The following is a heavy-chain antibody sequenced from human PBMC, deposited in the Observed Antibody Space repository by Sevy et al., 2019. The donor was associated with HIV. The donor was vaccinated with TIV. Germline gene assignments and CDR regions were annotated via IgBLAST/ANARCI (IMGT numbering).Heavy chain of an antibody. J-gene: IGHJ4*02. CDR3: ARGKTIAAGSAFDY. CDR1: GFTFSSYV. Sequence: GESLKISCAASGFTFSSYVMHWVRQAPGKGLEYVSTISSNGGSIYYANSVKGRFTISRDNSKNTLYLQMGSLRAEDMAVYYCARGKTIAAGSAFDYWGQGTLVTVSS. V-gene: IGHV3-64*01. D-gene: IGHD6-13*01. CDR2: ISSNGGSI.